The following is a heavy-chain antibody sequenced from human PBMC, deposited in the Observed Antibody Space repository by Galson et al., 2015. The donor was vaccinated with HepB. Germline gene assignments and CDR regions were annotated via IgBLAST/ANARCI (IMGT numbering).Heavy chain of an antibody. CDR2: ISGSGGST. CDR1: GFTFSSYA. CDR3: AKSGCGKGGCFSLIVVVTPDRFFDY. Sequence: SLRLSCAASGFTFSSYAMSWVRQAPGKGLEWVSAISGSGGSTYYADSVKGRFTISRDNSKNTLYLQMNSLRAEDTAVYYCAKSGCGKGGCFSLIVVVTPDRFFDYWGQGTLVTVSS. D-gene: IGHD2-21*02. J-gene: IGHJ4*02. V-gene: IGHV3-23*01.